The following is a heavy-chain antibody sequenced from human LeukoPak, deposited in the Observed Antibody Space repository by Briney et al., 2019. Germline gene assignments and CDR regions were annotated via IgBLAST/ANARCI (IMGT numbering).Heavy chain of an antibody. CDR2: IYTSGST. CDR1: GGSISSYS. Sequence: SETLSLTCTVSGGSISSYSWSWIRQPAGKGLEWIGRIYTSGSTNYNPSLKSRVTMSVDTSKNQFSLKLSSVTAADTAVYYCALGRIAAAGTVDYWSQGTLVTVSS. J-gene: IGHJ4*02. CDR3: ALGRIAAAGTVDY. D-gene: IGHD6-13*01. V-gene: IGHV4-4*07.